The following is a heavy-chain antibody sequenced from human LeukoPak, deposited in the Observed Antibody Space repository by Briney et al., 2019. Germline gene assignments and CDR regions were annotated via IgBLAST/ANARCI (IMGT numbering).Heavy chain of an antibody. D-gene: IGHD3-22*01. CDR3: AHRRYYYHSSGYDYEF. V-gene: IGHV2-5*02. J-gene: IGHJ4*02. CDR1: GFPITTSGVG. Sequence: ESGPTLVNPPQTLTLTCTFSGFPITTSGVGVGWIRQPPGKALEWLAVIYWDDDKRYSPSLKSRLTITKDTSKNQVVLTMTNMDPVDTATYYCAHRRYYYHSSGYDYEFWGQGTLVTVSS. CDR2: IYWDDDK.